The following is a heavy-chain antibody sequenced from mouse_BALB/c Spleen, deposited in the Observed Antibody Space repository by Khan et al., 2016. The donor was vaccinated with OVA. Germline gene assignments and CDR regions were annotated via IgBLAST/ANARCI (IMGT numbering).Heavy chain of an antibody. J-gene: IGHJ3*01. CDR2: INYSGTT. CDR1: GYSITSDYA. CDR3: VRGRAY. V-gene: IGHV3-2*02. Sequence: EVQLQESGPGLVKPSQSLSLTCTVTGYSITSDYAWNWIRQFPGNKLEWMGYINYSGTTSKKPSLKGRISITRDTSKNQFFLQLNSVTTEDTATYYCVRGRAYWGQGTLVTVSA.